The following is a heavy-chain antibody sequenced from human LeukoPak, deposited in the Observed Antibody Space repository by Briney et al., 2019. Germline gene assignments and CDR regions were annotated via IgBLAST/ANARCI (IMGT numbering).Heavy chain of an antibody. V-gene: IGHV3-21*01. CDR2: IGGSTTFT. J-gene: IGHJ4*02. D-gene: IGHD2/OR15-2a*01. CDR1: GFTFSTYS. CDR3: VRAMTSQNIAIFYYDY. Sequence: PGGSLRLSCVASGFTFSTYSMNWVRQAPGKGLEWVSSIGGSTTFTHYAASLNGRFTISRDNAKNSLYLQMDSLRAEGTAVYYCVRAMTSQNIAIFYYDYWGQGTLVTVSS.